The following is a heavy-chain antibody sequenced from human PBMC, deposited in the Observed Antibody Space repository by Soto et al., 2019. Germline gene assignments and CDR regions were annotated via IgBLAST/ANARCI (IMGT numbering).Heavy chain of an antibody. J-gene: IGHJ4*02. CDR2: IYSRGNT. Sequence: QVQLQESGPGLVKPSQTLSLTCTVSSGSINSGLYYWTWIRQHPGKGLEWIGYIYSRGNTYYTPSLKSRVDITVDTSKNQFSXXXXXXXXXXXXXXXXXXXRSGSYFVLEYWGQGAQVTVSP. D-gene: IGHD3-10*01. CDR1: SGSINSGLYY. V-gene: IGHV4-31*03. CDR3: XXXXRSGSYFVLEY.